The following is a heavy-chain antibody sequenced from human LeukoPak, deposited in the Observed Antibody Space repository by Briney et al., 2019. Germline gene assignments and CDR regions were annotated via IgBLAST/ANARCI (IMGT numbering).Heavy chain of an antibody. D-gene: IGHD6-19*01. CDR1: GYTFTKYA. CDR2: ISGYNEKT. V-gene: IGHV1-18*01. Sequence: ASVKVFCKASGYTFTKYAMNWVRQAPGQGLEWMGWISGYNEKTNYAQKFQGRVTMTTDTSTSTAYMELRRLRSDDTAVYYCARDPGSFLSGSGWLNWFEPWGQGTLLTVSS. CDR3: ARDPGSFLSGSGWLNWFEP. J-gene: IGHJ5*02.